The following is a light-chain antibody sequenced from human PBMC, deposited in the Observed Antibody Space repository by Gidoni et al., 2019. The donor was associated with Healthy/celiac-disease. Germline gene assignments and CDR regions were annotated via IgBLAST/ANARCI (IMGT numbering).Light chain of an antibody. CDR3: SSYTSSSPFGV. Sequence: QSALTQPASVSGSPGQSITISCTGTSSDVGGYNYVSLYQHHPGKAPKLLIYEVSNRPSGVSNRFSGSKSGNTASLTISELQAEDEADYYCSSYTSSSPFGVFGTGTKVTVL. CDR1: SSDVGGYNY. V-gene: IGLV2-14*01. J-gene: IGLJ1*01. CDR2: EVS.